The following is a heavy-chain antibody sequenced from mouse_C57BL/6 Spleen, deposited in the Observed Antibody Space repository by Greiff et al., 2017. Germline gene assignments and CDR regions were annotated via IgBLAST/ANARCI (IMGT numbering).Heavy chain of an antibody. Sequence: GRLKQSVAELLRPGASVKLSCTASGFTIKNTYMHWVKQRPEQGLEWIGRFDPANGNTKYAPKFKGKATITADTSSNTAYLQLSSLTSEDPAIYYCARRGDGYYGGYFDVWGTGTTVTVSS. CDR3: ARRGDGYYGGYFDV. D-gene: IGHD2-3*01. J-gene: IGHJ1*03. CDR2: FDPANGNT. CDR1: GFTIKNTY. V-gene: IGHV14-3*01.